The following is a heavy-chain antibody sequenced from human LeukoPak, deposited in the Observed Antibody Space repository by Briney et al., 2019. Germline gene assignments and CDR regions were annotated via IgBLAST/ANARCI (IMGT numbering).Heavy chain of an antibody. CDR2: IFHTGHT. J-gene: IGHJ4*02. V-gene: IGHV4-30-2*01. D-gene: IGHD3-10*01. CDR1: GVSISSGDYP. Sequence: SQTLSLTCAVSGVSISSGDYPWSWIRQPPGKGLEWIGYIFHTGHTSYNPSLKSRVTISVDMSKNQIALKLSSVTAADTAVYYCARGFYGSGSHFDYWGQGSLVTVSS. CDR3: ARGFYGSGSHFDY.